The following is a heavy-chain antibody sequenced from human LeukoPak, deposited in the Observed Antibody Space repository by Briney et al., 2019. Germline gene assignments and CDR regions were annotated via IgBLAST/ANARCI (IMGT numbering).Heavy chain of an antibody. CDR1: GFTFSSYA. D-gene: IGHD5-12*01. V-gene: IGHV3-23*01. J-gene: IGHJ4*02. Sequence: GGPLRLSCAASGFTFSSYAMSWVRQAPGKGLEWVSAISGSGGSTYYADSVKGRFTISRDNSKNTLCLQMNSLRAEDTAVYYCARDSGYDRAPDYWGQGTLVTVSS. CDR2: ISGSGGST. CDR3: ARDSGYDRAPDY.